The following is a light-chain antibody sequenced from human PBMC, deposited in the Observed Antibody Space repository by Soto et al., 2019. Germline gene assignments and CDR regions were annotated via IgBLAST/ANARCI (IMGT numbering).Light chain of an antibody. V-gene: IGLV2-14*03. J-gene: IGLJ2*01. Sequence: QSALTQPASVSGSPGRSVTISCTGTSTDVGDFNYVSWYQHLPGRAPKLIIYDVTNRPSGISYRFSASKSGRTASLTISGLQAEDEADYYCSSYSSSTTHFVFGGGTKLTVL. CDR2: DVT. CDR3: SSYSSSTTHFV. CDR1: STDVGDFNY.